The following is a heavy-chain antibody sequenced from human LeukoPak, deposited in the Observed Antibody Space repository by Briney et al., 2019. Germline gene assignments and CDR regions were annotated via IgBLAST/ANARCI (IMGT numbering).Heavy chain of an antibody. CDR1: GYSFTSYW. J-gene: IGHJ3*02. CDR2: IYPGDSDT. V-gene: IGHV5-51*01. CDR3: ARAGVWQQLVPRDAFDI. Sequence: GESLKISCKGSGYSFTSYWIGWVRQMPGKGLEWMGIIYPGDSDTRCSPSFQGQVTISADKSISTAYLQWSSLKASDTAMYYCARAGVWQQLVPRDAFDIWGQGTMVTVSS. D-gene: IGHD6-13*01.